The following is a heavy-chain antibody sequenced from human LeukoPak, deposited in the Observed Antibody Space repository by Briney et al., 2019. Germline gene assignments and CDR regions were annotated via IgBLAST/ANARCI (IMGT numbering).Heavy chain of an antibody. D-gene: IGHD3-9*01. V-gene: IGHV3-33*01. J-gene: IGHJ6*02. CDR3: ARDQTYYDILTGYYTDYYYYYGMDV. CDR2: IWYDGSNK. Sequence: PGGSLRLSCAASGFTFSSYGMHWVRQAPGKGLEWVAVIWYDGSNKYYADSVKGRFTISRDNSKNTLYLQMNSLRAEDTAVYYCARDQTYYDILTGYYTDYYYYYGMDVWGQGTTVTVSS. CDR1: GFTFSSYG.